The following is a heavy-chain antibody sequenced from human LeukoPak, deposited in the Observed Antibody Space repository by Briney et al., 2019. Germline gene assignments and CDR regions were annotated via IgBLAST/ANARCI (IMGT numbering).Heavy chain of an antibody. CDR1: GFTFSSYW. V-gene: IGHV3-74*01. CDR3: VRTFGTTSFYYYVDV. Sequence: GGSLRLSCAASGFTFSSYWMHWVRQAPGKGLVWISRINSDGSSTNYADSVKGRFTISRDNAKNTLNLQMNSLRAEDTAMYYCVRTFGTTSFYYYVDVWGKGTTVTVYS. J-gene: IGHJ6*03. CDR2: INSDGSST. D-gene: IGHD1-7*01.